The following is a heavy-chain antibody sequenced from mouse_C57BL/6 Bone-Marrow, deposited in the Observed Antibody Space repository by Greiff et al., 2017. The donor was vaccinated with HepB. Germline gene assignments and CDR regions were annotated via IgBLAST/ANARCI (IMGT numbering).Heavy chain of an antibody. CDR2: IYPRSGNT. D-gene: IGHD2-2*01. CDR1: GYTFTSYG. CDR3: AREGGYRWYFDV. V-gene: IGHV1-81*01. J-gene: IGHJ1*03. Sequence: QVQLKESGAELARPGASVKLSCKASGYTFTSYGISWVKQRTGQGLEWIGEIYPRSGNTYYNEKFKGKATLTADKSSSTAYMELRSLTSEDSAVYFCAREGGYRWYFDVWGTGTTVTVSS.